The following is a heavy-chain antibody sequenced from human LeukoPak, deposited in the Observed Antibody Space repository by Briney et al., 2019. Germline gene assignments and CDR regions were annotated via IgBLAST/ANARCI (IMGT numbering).Heavy chain of an antibody. CDR3: AREKYSSGWYQNNWFDP. V-gene: IGHV4-34*01. CDR2: IYYSGST. Sequence: SETLSLTCAVYGGSFSGYYWSWIRQPPGKGLEWIGSIYYSGSTYYNPSLKSRVTISVDTSKNQFSLKLSSVTAADTAVYYCAREKYSSGWYQNNWFDPWGQGTLVTVSS. CDR1: GGSFSGYY. D-gene: IGHD6-19*01. J-gene: IGHJ5*02.